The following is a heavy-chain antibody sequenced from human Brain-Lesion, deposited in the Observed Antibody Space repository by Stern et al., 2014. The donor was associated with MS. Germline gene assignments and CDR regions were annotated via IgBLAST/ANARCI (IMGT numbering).Heavy chain of an antibody. CDR2: IYQSGSA. J-gene: IGHJ6*02. V-gene: IGHV4-4*02. CDR1: GASISNTQW. D-gene: IGHD3-10*01. Sequence: QVQLQESGPGLVKPSGTLSLTCAVSGASISNTQWWTWVRQSPGKGLEWIGEIYQSGSANYKPSLRRRVTISVDRSKNSFSLKLNSVTAADTAVYYCARDPRRGGLSGYYHGMDVWGQGTTVTVSS. CDR3: ARDPRRGGLSGYYHGMDV.